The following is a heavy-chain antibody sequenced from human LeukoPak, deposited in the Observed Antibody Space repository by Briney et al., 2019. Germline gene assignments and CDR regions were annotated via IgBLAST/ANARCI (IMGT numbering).Heavy chain of an antibody. J-gene: IGHJ4*02. Sequence: GGSLRLSCAASGFTFSSYSMNWVRQAPGKGLEWVSAISGSGGSTYYADSVKGRFTISRDNSKNTLYLQMNSLRAEDTAVYYCAKASTQPSFDYWGQGTLVTVSS. CDR2: ISGSGGST. CDR1: GFTFSSYS. CDR3: AKASTQPSFDY. D-gene: IGHD1-14*01. V-gene: IGHV3-23*01.